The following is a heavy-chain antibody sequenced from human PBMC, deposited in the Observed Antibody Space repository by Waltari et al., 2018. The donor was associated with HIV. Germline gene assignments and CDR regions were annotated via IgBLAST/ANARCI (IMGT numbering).Heavy chain of an antibody. J-gene: IGHJ6*02. CDR1: GFTFPNYV. D-gene: IGHD2-8*01. V-gene: IGHV1-18*01. Sequence: QVQLVQSGPEMKKLGASVQISCRASGFTFPNYVFSWVRRAPGQGLEWLGWIGAYDGKKDFARRFKDRVILTTDTSRTTAYLEVRSLRSDDTAMYYCVRGGGTWLYDMYYYQGMDVWGQGTTVTVSS. CDR2: IGAYDGKK. CDR3: VRGGGTWLYDMYYYQGMDV.